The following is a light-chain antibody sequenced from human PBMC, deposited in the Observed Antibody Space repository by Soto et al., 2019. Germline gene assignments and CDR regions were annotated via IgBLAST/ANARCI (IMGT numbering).Light chain of an antibody. Sequence: VDTVTITCRASQSISRHLNWYQQKPGKAPKLLINIASSLQSGVPSRFSGSGSGTDFTLTINNLQPEDVATYYCQQTYTTPQPFGQGTRLEI. CDR1: QSISRH. CDR3: QQTYTTPQP. V-gene: IGKV1-39*01. CDR2: IAS. J-gene: IGKJ5*01.